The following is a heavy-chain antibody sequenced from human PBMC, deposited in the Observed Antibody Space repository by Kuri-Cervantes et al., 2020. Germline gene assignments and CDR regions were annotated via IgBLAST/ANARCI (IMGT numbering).Heavy chain of an antibody. Sequence: GESLKISCAASGFTFSSYWMSWVRQAPGKGLEWVANIKQDGSEKYYADSVKGRFTISRDNSKNTLYLQMNSLRAEDTAVYYCAKEEGIAAAGIDAFDIWGQGTMVTVSS. CDR3: AKEEGIAAAGIDAFDI. D-gene: IGHD6-13*01. J-gene: IGHJ3*02. V-gene: IGHV3-7*03. CDR2: IKQDGSEK. CDR1: GFTFSSYW.